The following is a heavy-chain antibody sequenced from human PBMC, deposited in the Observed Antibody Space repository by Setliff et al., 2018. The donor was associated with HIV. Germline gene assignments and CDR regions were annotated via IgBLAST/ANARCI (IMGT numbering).Heavy chain of an antibody. D-gene: IGHD3-3*01. CDR3: AREKSITSAWYGGYYFYY. J-gene: IGHJ4*02. V-gene: IGHV4-34*01. CDR2: INQNGRT. CDR1: GGSFSNYY. Sequence: PSETLSLTCAIYGGSFSNYYWSWIRHTPGRGLEWIAEINQNGRTNYNPALKSRVLVSLDTSKSQCSLHLVSVTAADTAVYFCAREKSITSAWYGGYYFYYWGQGTTVTVSS.